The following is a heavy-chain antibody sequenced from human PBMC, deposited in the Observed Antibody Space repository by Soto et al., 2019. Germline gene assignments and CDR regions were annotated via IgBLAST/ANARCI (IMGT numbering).Heavy chain of an antibody. V-gene: IGHV3-21*01. Sequence: EVQLVESGGGLVKPGGSLRLSCAASGLTFSDYSMNWVRQAPGKGLEWVSSISGSSTYISYGDSVRGRFTISRDNAKNLLYLQTNRLRSADTAMSYCASGSGMQCIATSAITYWGPGTLVTVSS. CDR1: GLTFSDYS. CDR2: ISGSSTYI. CDR3: ASGSGMQCIATSAITY. J-gene: IGHJ4*02. D-gene: IGHD1-20*01.